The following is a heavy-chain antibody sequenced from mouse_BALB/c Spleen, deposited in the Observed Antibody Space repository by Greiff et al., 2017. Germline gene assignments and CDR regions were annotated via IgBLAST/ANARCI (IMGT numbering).Heavy chain of an antibody. CDR1: GFTFSSFG. J-gene: IGHJ3*01. CDR3: ARSFMITTRGFAY. CDR2: ISSGSSTI. D-gene: IGHD2-4*01. V-gene: IGHV5-17*02. Sequence: EVNVVESGGGLVQPGGSRKLSCAASGFTFSSFGMHWVRQAPEKGLEWVAYISSGSSTIYYADTVKGRFTISRDNPKNTLFLQMTSLRSEDTAMYYCARSFMITTRGFAYWGQGTLVTVSA.